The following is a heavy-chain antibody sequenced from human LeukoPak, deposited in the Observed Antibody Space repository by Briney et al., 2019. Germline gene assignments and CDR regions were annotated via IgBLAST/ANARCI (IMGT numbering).Heavy chain of an antibody. CDR3: AKDSPGYAFDI. Sequence: GGSLRLSCAASGFTFSSYWMSWVRQAPGKGLEWVANIKQDGSEKYYVDSVKGRFTISRDNAKNSLYLQMNSLRAEDTALYYCAKDSPGYAFDIWGQGTMVTVSS. D-gene: IGHD3-9*01. V-gene: IGHV3-7*03. CDR1: GFTFSSYW. CDR2: IKQDGSEK. J-gene: IGHJ3*02.